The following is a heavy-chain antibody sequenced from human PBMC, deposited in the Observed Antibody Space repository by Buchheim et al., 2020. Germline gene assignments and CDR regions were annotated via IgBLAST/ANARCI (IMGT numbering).Heavy chain of an antibody. D-gene: IGHD6-19*01. J-gene: IGHJ4*02. CDR1: GFTFSSYA. CDR3: ARECISGWSLGHSDY. CDR2: ITGSGDST. V-gene: IGHV3-23*01. Sequence: EVQLLESGGGLVQPGGSLRLSCAASGFTFSSYAINWVRQAPGKGLEWVSTITGSGDSTYSADSVKGRFTVSRDTSKNTLYLQMNSLGAEDTDIYYCARECISGWSLGHSDYWGQGTL.